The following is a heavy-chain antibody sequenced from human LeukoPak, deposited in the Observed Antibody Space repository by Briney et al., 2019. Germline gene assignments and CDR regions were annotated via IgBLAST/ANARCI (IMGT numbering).Heavy chain of an antibody. CDR2: ISSSGFTL. J-gene: IGHJ4*02. D-gene: IGHD3-9*01. V-gene: IGHV3-48*04. Sequence: PGGSLRLSCVASGFTCSDYSMNWVRQAPGKGLEWVSYISSSGFTLNYADSVKGRFTISRDNAKNSLYLQMNSLRAEDTALYYCARDLHYHLLRYFDWSPSDYWGQGTLVTVSS. CDR3: ARDLHYHLLRYFDWSPSDY. CDR1: GFTCSDYS.